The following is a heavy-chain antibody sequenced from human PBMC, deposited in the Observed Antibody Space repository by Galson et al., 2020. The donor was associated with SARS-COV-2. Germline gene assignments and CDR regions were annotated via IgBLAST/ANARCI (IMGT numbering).Heavy chain of an antibody. CDR2: ITGSGRNT. CDR3: AKHWSSSWGGDWLDP. D-gene: IGHD2-2*01. CDR1: GFTFSNYD. J-gene: IGHJ5*02. Sequence: GGSLRLSCAASGFTFSNYDMSWVRQAPGKGLKWVSAITGSGRNTYYADSVKGRFTISRDNSNNTVYLQISSLRAEDTAVYYCAKHWSSSWGGDWLDPWGQGTLVSVSS. V-gene: IGHV3-23*01.